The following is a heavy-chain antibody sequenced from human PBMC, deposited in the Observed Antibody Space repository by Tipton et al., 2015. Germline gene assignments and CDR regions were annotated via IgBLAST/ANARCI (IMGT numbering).Heavy chain of an antibody. Sequence: SLRLSCTTSGFNFGDYAINWFRQAPGKGLDWVAVVWYDGSEKHYADSVKGRFTISRDNAKNSLYLQMNSLRAEDTAVYYCARDRGADHDACGFGHWGQGTLVTVSS. V-gene: IGHV3-33*01. CDR2: VWYDGSEK. D-gene: IGHD3-10*01. CDR3: ARDRGADHDACGFGH. J-gene: IGHJ4*02. CDR1: GFNFGDYA.